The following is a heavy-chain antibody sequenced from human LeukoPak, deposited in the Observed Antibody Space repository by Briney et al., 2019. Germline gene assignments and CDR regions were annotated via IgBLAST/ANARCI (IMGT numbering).Heavy chain of an antibody. Sequence: ASVKVSCKASGYTFTGYYMHWVRQAPGQGLEWMGWINPNSGGTNYAQKFQGRVTMTRDTSISTAYMELSRLRSDDTAVYYCARVVADYYDSKNAFDIWGQGTMVTVSS. D-gene: IGHD3-22*01. CDR1: GYTFTGYY. V-gene: IGHV1-2*02. CDR2: INPNSGGT. CDR3: ARVVADYYDSKNAFDI. J-gene: IGHJ3*02.